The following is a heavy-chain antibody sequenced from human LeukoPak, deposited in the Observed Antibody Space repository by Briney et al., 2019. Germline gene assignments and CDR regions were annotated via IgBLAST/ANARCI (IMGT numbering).Heavy chain of an antibody. J-gene: IGHJ5*02. CDR3: GKEGTDLGYCSSTSCQEGFDP. Sequence: RGSLRLSCAASGFTFSSYAMSWVRQAPGKGLEWVSAISVSGGSTYYADSGKGPFTISRDNSKNTLYLQMNSLRAEDTAVYYCGKEGTDLGYCSSTSCQEGFDPWGQGTLVTVSS. CDR2: ISVSGGST. V-gene: IGHV3-23*01. CDR1: GFTFSSYA. D-gene: IGHD2-2*01.